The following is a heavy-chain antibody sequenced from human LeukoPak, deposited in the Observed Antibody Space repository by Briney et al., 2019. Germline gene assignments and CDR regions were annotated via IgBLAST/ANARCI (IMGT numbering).Heavy chain of an antibody. Sequence: GGSLRLSCAASGFAFSSYSMNWVRQAPGKGLEWVSSISSNSKYIYYADSVKGRFTISRDNAKNSLYLQMNSLRAEDTAVYYCIVGATTWGQGTLVTVSS. D-gene: IGHD1-26*01. J-gene: IGHJ5*02. CDR1: GFAFSSYS. CDR2: ISSNSKYI. CDR3: IVGATT. V-gene: IGHV3-21*04.